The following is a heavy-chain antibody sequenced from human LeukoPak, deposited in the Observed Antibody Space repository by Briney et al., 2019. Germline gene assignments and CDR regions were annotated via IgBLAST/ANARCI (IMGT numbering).Heavy chain of an antibody. Sequence: PGGSLRLSCAASGFTFSSYGMSWVRQAPGKGLEWVSAISGSGGSTYYADSAKGRFTISRDNAKNSLYLQMNSLRVEDTAVYYCARVSSSSLFDYWGQGTLVTVSS. CDR2: ISGSGGST. J-gene: IGHJ4*02. V-gene: IGHV3-23*01. CDR1: GFTFSSYG. D-gene: IGHD6-13*01. CDR3: ARVSSSSLFDY.